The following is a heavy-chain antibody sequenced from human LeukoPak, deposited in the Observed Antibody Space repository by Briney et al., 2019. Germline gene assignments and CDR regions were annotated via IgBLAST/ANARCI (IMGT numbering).Heavy chain of an antibody. J-gene: IGHJ4*02. D-gene: IGHD2-2*01. V-gene: IGHV3-21*01. CDR3: APEYQLLRHCDY. CDR2: ISSSSSYI. Sequence: GGSLRLSCAASGFTFSSYSMNWVRQAPGKGLEWVSSISSSSSYIYYADSVKGRFTISRDNAKNSLYLQMNSLRAEDTAVYYCAPEYQLLRHCDYWGQGTLVTVSS. CDR1: GFTFSSYS.